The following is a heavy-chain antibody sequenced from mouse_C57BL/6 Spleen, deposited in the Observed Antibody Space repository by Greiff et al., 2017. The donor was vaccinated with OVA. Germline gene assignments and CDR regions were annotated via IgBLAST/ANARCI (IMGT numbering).Heavy chain of an antibody. V-gene: IGHV5-9*01. D-gene: IGHD2-1*01. CDR2: ISGGGGNT. CDR1: GFTFSSYT. Sequence: EVMLVESGGGLVKPGGSLKLSCAASGFTFSSYTMSWVRQTPEKRLEWVATISGGGGNTYYPDSVKGRFTISRDNAKNTLYLQMSSLRSEDTALYYCARLGGNYVYWYFDVGGTGTTVTVSS. J-gene: IGHJ1*03. CDR3: ARLGGNYVYWYFDV.